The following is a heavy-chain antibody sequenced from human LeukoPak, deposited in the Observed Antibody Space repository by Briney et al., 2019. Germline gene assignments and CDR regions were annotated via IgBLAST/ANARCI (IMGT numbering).Heavy chain of an antibody. Sequence: ASVKVSCKASGYTFTGYYMHWVRQAPGQGLEWMGWINPNSGGTNYAQKFQGRVTMTRDTSISTAYMELSRLRSDDTAVYYCAREGSYYDSSGLTRADAFDIRGQGTMVTVSS. D-gene: IGHD3-22*01. J-gene: IGHJ3*02. CDR3: AREGSYYDSSGLTRADAFDI. CDR1: GYTFTGYY. CDR2: INPNSGGT. V-gene: IGHV1-2*02.